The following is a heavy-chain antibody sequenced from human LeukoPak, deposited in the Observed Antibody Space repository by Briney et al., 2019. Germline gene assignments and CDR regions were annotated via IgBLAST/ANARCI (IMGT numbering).Heavy chain of an antibody. J-gene: IGHJ4*02. CDR1: GGTFSSYA. D-gene: IGHD2-2*01. CDR2: IIPIFGTA. Sequence: ASVKFSCKASGGTFSSYAISWVRQAPGQGLEWMGGIIPIFGTANYAQKFQGRVTITADESTSTAYMELSSLRSEDTAVYYCARDRRGYCSSTSCSLYYFDYWGQGTLVTVSS. V-gene: IGHV1-69*01. CDR3: ARDRRGYCSSTSCSLYYFDY.